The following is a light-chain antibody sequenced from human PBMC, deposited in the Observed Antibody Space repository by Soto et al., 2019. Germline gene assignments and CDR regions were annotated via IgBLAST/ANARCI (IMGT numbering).Light chain of an antibody. Sequence: DIQMTQSPSSLSASVGDRVTITCRARQDIKNALAWFQQKPGRAPKRLIYGAATLQSGVPSRFSGSGSGTEFPLTITRLQAEDFATYYCLQHNSYPRTFGQGTTVEIK. CDR3: LQHNSYPRT. CDR2: GAA. J-gene: IGKJ1*01. CDR1: QDIKNA. V-gene: IGKV1-17*01.